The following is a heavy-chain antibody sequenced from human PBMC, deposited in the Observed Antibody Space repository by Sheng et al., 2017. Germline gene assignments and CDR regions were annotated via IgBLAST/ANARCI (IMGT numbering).Heavy chain of an antibody. CDR3: AREGRGLWFGEY. D-gene: IGHD3-10*01. CDR1: GFNFHDYA. V-gene: IGHV3-9*01. CDR2: INSDGTSA. J-gene: IGHJ4*02. Sequence: EVHLVESGGGLVQPGTSLRLSCAASGFNFHDYAMHWVRQPPGKGLEWVSGINSDGTSASYADAVKGRFIISRDNAKKTVYLQMNSLGAEDTAVYYCAREGRGLWFGEYWGQGTLVTVSS.